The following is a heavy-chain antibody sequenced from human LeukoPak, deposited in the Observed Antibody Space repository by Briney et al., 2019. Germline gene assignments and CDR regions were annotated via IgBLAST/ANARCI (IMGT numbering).Heavy chain of an antibody. Sequence: ASVKASCKASGYTFTSYGISWVRQAPGQGLEWIGWISANNGNTNYAPKLQGRVTMTTDTSTSTAYMEVRSLRSDDTAVYYCARDVPNFDCSGGSCYLNWCDPWGQGTLVTVSS. CDR1: GYTFTSYG. CDR3: ARDVPNFDCSGGSCYLNWCDP. V-gene: IGHV1-18*01. CDR2: ISANNGNT. J-gene: IGHJ5*02. D-gene: IGHD2-15*01.